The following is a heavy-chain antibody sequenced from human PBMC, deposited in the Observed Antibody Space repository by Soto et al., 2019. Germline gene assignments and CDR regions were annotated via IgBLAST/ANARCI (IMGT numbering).Heavy chain of an antibody. D-gene: IGHD5-12*01. CDR2: ISGSGGST. Sequence: GGSLRLSCAASGFTFSSYAMSWVRQAPGKGLEWVSAISGSGGSTYYADSVKGRFTISRDISKNTLYLQMNSLRAEDTAVYYCAKDIVATIYNWFDPWGQGTLVTVSS. V-gene: IGHV3-23*01. J-gene: IGHJ5*02. CDR1: GFTFSSYA. CDR3: AKDIVATIYNWFDP.